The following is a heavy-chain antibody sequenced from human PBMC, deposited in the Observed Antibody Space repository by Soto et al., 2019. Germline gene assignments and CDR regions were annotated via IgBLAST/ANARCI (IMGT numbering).Heavy chain of an antibody. V-gene: IGHV3-48*01. J-gene: IGHJ5*02. CDR2: ISSSSSTI. D-gene: IGHD2-15*01. CDR1: GFTFSSYS. CDR3: ARALKYCSGGSCPTGWWFDP. Sequence: PGGSLRLSCAASGFTFSSYSMNWVRQAPGKGLEWVSYISSSSSTIYYADSVKGRFTISRDNAKNSLYLQMNSLRAEDTAVYYCARALKYCSGGSCPTGWWFDPWGQGTLVTVSS.